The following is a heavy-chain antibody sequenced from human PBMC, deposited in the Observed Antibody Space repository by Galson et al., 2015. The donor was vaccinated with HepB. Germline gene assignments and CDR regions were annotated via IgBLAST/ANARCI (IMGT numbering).Heavy chain of an antibody. Sequence: SLRLSCAASGFTFGDYAMSWVRQAPGKGLEWVGFIRSKAYGGTTEYAASVKGRFTISRDDSKSIAYLQMNSLKTEDTAVYYCTRRIAVAGTRIFDYWGQGTLVTVSS. V-gene: IGHV3-49*04. D-gene: IGHD6-19*01. J-gene: IGHJ4*02. CDR3: TRRIAVAGTRIFDY. CDR2: IRSKAYGGTT. CDR1: GFTFGDYA.